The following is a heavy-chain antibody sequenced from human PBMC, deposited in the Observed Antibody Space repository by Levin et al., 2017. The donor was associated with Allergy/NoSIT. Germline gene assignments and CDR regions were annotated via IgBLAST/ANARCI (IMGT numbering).Heavy chain of an antibody. CDR1: GFTFSSYS. J-gene: IGHJ3*02. V-gene: IGHV3-48*01. D-gene: IGHD3-10*01. CDR3: ARDLVTMVRGVITADAFDI. CDR2: ISSSSSTI. Sequence: GGSLRLSCAASGFTFSSYSMNWVRQAPGKGLEWVSYISSSSSTIYYADSVKGRFTISRDNAKNSLYLQMNSLRAEDTAVYYCARDLVTMVRGVITADAFDIWGQGTMVTVSS.